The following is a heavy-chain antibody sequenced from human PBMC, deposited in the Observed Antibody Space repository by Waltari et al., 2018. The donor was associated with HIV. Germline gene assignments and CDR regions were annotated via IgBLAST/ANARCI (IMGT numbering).Heavy chain of an antibody. CDR2: ISRDGSSK. D-gene: IGHD2-15*01. V-gene: IGHV3-30*16. Sequence: QVQLVESGGGLVQPGGSLRLSCAPSVFIFRAVAIHWARQAPGKGLEWVAVISRDGSSKYYADSVQGRFTISRDNSKNSLHLHMNSLRPKDTAVYYCAREGIVAAPFDFWGLGTLVTVSS. J-gene: IGHJ4*02. CDR3: AREGIVAAPFDF. CDR1: VFIFRAVA.